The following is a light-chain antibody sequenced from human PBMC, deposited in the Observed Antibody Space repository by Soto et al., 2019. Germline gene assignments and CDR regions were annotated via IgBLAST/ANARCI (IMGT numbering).Light chain of an antibody. J-gene: IGKJ4*01. CDR3: QQLNSYPLT. V-gene: IGKV1-9*01. CDR2: GAY. CDR1: EGISSS. Sequence: IQLTQSPSSLSASVGDRVTITCRASEGISSSLAWYQQKPGKAPNLLIYGAYTLQSGVPSRFSGSGSGTDFTLTISSLQPEDFATYYCQQLNSYPLTFGGGTKVDIK.